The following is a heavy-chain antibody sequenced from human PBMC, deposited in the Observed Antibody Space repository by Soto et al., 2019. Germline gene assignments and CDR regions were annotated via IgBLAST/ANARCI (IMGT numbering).Heavy chain of an antibody. CDR2: IYYSGST. CDR1: GGSISSYY. CDR3: ARCATKDYYYYYGMDV. D-gene: IGHD1-26*01. J-gene: IGHJ6*02. V-gene: IGHV4-59*01. Sequence: SETLSLTCTVSGGSISSYYWSWIRQPPGKGLEWIGYIYYSGSTNYNPSLKSRVTISVDTSKNQFSLKLSSVTAADTAVYYCARCATKDYYYYYGMDVWGQGTTVTVSS.